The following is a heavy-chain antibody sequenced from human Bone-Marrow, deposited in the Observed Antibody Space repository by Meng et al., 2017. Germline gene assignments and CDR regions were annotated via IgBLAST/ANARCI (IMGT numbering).Heavy chain of an antibody. V-gene: IGHV7-4-1*02. J-gene: IGHJ5*02. CDR2: INTNTGNP. CDR1: GYTFTSYA. D-gene: IGHD6-6*01. CDR3: ARDPERYSRSRFNRFLKANWFDA. Sequence: ASVKVSCKASGYTFTSYAMNWVRQAPGQGLEWMGWINTNTGNPTYAQGFTGRSVFSLDTSVSTAYLQISRLKADDTAVYYCARDPERYSRSRFNRFLKANWFDAWGQGTLVTVSS.